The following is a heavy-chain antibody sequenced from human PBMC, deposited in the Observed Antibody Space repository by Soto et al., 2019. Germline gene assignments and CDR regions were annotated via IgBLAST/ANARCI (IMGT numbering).Heavy chain of an antibody. J-gene: IGHJ6*02. V-gene: IGHV6-1*01. CDR2: TYYRSKWYN. CDR1: GDSVSSNSAA. D-gene: IGHD4-17*01. Sequence: SQTLSLTCAISGDSVSSNSAAWNWIRQSPSRGLEWLGRTYYRSKWYNDYAVSVKSRITISPDTSKNQFSLQLNSVTPEDTAVYYCAREVTVTTLRYYYYGMDVWGQGTTVTVSS. CDR3: AREVTVTTLRYYYYGMDV.